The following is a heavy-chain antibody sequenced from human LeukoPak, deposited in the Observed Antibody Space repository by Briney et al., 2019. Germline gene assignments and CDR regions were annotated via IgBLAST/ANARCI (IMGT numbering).Heavy chain of an antibody. D-gene: IGHD2-8*01. CDR2: ISASGGST. Sequence: GGSLRLSCAASGFTFSSSAMSWVRQVPGKGLEWVSGISASGGSTYYADSVKGRFTISRDNAKNTLYLQMNSLGAEDTAVYYCARVQGHPPNGLDVWGQGTMVTVSS. CDR1: GFTFSSSA. V-gene: IGHV3-23*01. J-gene: IGHJ3*01. CDR3: ARVQGHPPNGLDV.